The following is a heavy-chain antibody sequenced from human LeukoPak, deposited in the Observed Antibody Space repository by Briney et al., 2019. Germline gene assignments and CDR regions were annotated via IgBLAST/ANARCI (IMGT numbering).Heavy chain of an antibody. V-gene: IGHV1-24*01. D-gene: IGHD3-22*01. CDR2: FDPEDGET. Sequence: GASVKVSCKVSGYTLTELSTHWVRQAPGKGLEWMGGFDPEDGETIYAQKFQGRVTMTEDTSTDTAYMELSSLRSEDTAVYYCATDQDSSGYYPIFDYWGQGTLVTVSS. J-gene: IGHJ4*02. CDR1: GYTLTELS. CDR3: ATDQDSSGYYPIFDY.